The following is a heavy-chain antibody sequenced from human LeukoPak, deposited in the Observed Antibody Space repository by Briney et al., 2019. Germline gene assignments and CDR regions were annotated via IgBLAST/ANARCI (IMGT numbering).Heavy chain of an antibody. CDR1: GDSVSSNSAA. J-gene: IGHJ3*02. Sequence: SQTLSLTCAISGDSVSSNSAAWNWIRQSPSRGLEWLGRTHYRSKWYNDYAVSVKSRITINPDTSKNQFSLQLNSVTPGDTAVYSCAREGSGYPTHYDAFDIWGQGTMVTVSS. D-gene: IGHD3-22*01. V-gene: IGHV6-1*01. CDR3: AREGSGYPTHYDAFDI. CDR2: THYRSKWYN.